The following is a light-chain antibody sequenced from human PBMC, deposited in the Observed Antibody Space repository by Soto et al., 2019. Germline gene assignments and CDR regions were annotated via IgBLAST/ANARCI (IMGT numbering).Light chain of an antibody. CDR3: QQYYSTPFT. J-gene: IGKJ3*01. Sequence: DIVMTQSPDSLAVSLGERATINCKSSQSVLSSSNNRNYLAWYQQKPGQPPTLLIYWASTRESGVPDRFSGSGSETDFTLTISSLQAEDVAVYYCQQYYSTPFTFGPGTKVDIK. CDR2: WAS. CDR1: QSVLSSSNNRNY. V-gene: IGKV4-1*01.